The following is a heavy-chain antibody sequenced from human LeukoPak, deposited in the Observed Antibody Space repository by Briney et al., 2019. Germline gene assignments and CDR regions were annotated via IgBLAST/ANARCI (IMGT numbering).Heavy chain of an antibody. D-gene: IGHD5-12*01. CDR3: ARNYIVATITHLYFDY. J-gene: IGHJ4*02. V-gene: IGHV1-69*05. Sequence: GASVKVSCKASGGTFSSYAISWVRQAPGQGLEWMGGIIPIFGTANYAQKFQGRVTITRDTSASTAYMELSSLRSEDTAVYYCARNYIVATITHLYFDYWGQGTLVTVSS. CDR2: IIPIFGTA. CDR1: GGTFSSYA.